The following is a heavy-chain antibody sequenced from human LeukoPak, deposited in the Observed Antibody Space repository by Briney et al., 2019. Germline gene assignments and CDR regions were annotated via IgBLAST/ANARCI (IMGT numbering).Heavy chain of an antibody. CDR2: ISAGGTNT. V-gene: IGHV3-23*01. CDR3: ARIPIVLITSGGY. CDR1: GFNFGDYG. Sequence: GGSLRLSCVGSGFNFGDYGMNWVRQAPAKGLEWVSAISAGGTNTYYADSVKGRFTISRDNSKNTLYLQMNSLRAEDTAVYYCARIPIVLITSGGYWGQETLVTVSS. J-gene: IGHJ4*02. D-gene: IGHD3-22*01.